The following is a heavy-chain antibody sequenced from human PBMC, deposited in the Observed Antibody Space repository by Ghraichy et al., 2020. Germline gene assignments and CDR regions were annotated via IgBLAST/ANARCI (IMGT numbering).Heavy chain of an antibody. J-gene: IGHJ6*03. CDR2: FDPEDGET. D-gene: IGHD3-10*01. CDR1: GYTLTELS. Sequence: SVKVSCKVSGYTLTELSMHWVRQAPGKGLEWMGGFDPEDGETIYAQKFQGRVTMTEDTSTDTAYMELSSLRSEDTAVYYCAATGSYSLYYYYYMDVWGKGTTVTVSS. V-gene: IGHV1-24*01. CDR3: AATGSYSLYYYYYMDV.